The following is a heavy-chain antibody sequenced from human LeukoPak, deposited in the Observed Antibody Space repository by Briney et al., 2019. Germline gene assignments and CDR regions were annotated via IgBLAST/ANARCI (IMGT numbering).Heavy chain of an antibody. CDR1: GGSISSGSYD. CDR3: ARVWNDFWSGYLHDAFDI. Sequence: SETLSLTCTVSGGSISSGSYDCGWIRQPAGKGLEWIGRIYTSGSTNYTPSLKSRVTISVDTSKNQFSLKLSSVTAADTAVYCCARVWNDFWSGYLHDAFDIWGQGTMVSVPS. V-gene: IGHV4-61*02. J-gene: IGHJ3*02. CDR2: IYTSGST. D-gene: IGHD3-3*01.